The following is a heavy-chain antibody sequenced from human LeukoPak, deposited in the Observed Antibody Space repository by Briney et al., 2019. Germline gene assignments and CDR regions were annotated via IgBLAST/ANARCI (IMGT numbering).Heavy chain of an antibody. D-gene: IGHD1-1*01. J-gene: IGHJ4*02. CDR1: GFTFSSYW. Sequence: PGGSLRLSCAASGFTFSSYWMHWVRHAPGKGLVWVSRINSDGSSTSYADSVKGRFTMSRDNAKDTLYLQMNSLRAEDTAVYYCGRDGTGTTPLDYWGQGTLVTVSS. CDR3: GRDGTGTTPLDY. CDR2: INSDGSST. V-gene: IGHV3-74*01.